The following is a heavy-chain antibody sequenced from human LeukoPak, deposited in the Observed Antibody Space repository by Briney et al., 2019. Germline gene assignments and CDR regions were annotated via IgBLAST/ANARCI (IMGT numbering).Heavy chain of an antibody. Sequence: QPGGSLRLSCEASGFAFSKYRMHWVRQAPGKGLVWVSFISKDGATRTYVDSVRDRLTISRDNSKNILFLQMNSLKSEDTAMYYCVRASGYLHDFDFWDQGTLVTVSS. CDR3: VRASGYLHDFDF. D-gene: IGHD3-3*01. J-gene: IGHJ4*02. V-gene: IGHV3-74*03. CDR2: ISKDGATR. CDR1: GFAFSKYR.